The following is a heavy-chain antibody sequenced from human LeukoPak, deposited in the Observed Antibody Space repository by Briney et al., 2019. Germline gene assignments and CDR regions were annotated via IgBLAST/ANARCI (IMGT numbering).Heavy chain of an antibody. V-gene: IGHV3-30*02. Sequence: GGSLRLSCAASGFTFSSYGMHWVRQAPGKGLEWVAFIRYDGSNKYYADSVKGRFTISRDNSKNTLYLQMNSLRAEDTAVYYCAKDLTWSGNPYYFDYWGQGTLVTVSS. CDR3: AKDLTWSGNPYYFDY. CDR1: GFTFSSYG. D-gene: IGHD3-3*01. J-gene: IGHJ4*02. CDR2: IRYDGSNK.